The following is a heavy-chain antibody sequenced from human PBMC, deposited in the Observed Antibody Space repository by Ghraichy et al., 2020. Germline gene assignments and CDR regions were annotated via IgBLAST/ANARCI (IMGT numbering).Heavy chain of an antibody. CDR1: GYTFTSYG. V-gene: IGHV1-18*01. CDR3: ARGVLDDSSGYYYGFWVY. D-gene: IGHD3-22*01. J-gene: IGHJ4*02. Sequence: ASVKVSCKASGYTFTSYGISWVQQAPGQGLEWMGWISAYNGNTNYAQKLQGRVTMTTDTSTSTAYMELRSLRSDDTAVYYCARGVLDDSSGYYYGFWVYWGQGTLVTVSS. CDR2: ISAYNGNT.